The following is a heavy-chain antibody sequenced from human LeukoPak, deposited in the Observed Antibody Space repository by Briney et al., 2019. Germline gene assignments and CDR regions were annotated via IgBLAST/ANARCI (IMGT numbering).Heavy chain of an antibody. CDR3: ARGVGATTSLLH. CDR1: GGSFSNYY. D-gene: IGHD1-26*01. Sequence: SETLSLTCTVSGGSFSNYYWSWIRQPPGKGLEWIGYISYSGSTNYNPSLKSRATISLDTSKSQFSLNLSPVTAADTAVYYCARGVGATTSLLHWGQGTLVTVSS. J-gene: IGHJ4*02. CDR2: ISYSGST. V-gene: IGHV4-59*01.